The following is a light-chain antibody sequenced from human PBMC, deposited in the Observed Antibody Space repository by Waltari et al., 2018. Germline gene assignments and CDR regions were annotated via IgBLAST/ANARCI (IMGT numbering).Light chain of an antibody. CDR1: QSISKY. CDR2: HAS. J-gene: IGKJ1*01. Sequence: EIVLTQSPGTLSLSSGERATLSCRTSQSISKYLAWYHQKPGQAPRLLIYHASSRATGIPDRFSGSGSGTDFSLTISRLEPEDFAVYYCQHYESLPVTFGQGTKVEIK. V-gene: IGKV3-20*01. CDR3: QHYESLPVT.